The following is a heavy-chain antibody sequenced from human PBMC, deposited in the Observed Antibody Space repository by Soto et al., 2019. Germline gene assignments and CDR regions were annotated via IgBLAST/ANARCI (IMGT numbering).Heavy chain of an antibody. Sequence: GASVKVSCKASGGTFSSYIISWVRQAPGQGLEWMGRIIPILGIANYAQKFQGRVTITADKSTSTAYMELSSLRSEDTAVYYCAHESSGNDAFDIWGQGKMVTVSS. V-gene: IGHV1-69*02. CDR3: AHESSGNDAFDI. CDR2: IIPILGIA. J-gene: IGHJ3*02. CDR1: GGTFSSYI. D-gene: IGHD3-22*01.